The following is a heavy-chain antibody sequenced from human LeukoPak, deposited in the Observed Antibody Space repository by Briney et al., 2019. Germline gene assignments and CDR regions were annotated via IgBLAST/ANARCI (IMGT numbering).Heavy chain of an antibody. V-gene: IGHV1-46*01. D-gene: IGHD3-3*01. CDR3: AKTVDYDFWSGYLDY. Sequence: ASVKVSCKVSGYTLTELSMHWVRQAPGQGLEWMGIINPSGGSTSYAQKFQGRVTMTRDTSTSTVYMELSSLRSEDTAVYYCAKTVDYDFWSGYLDYWGQGTLVTVSS. J-gene: IGHJ4*02. CDR1: GYTLTELS. CDR2: INPSGGST.